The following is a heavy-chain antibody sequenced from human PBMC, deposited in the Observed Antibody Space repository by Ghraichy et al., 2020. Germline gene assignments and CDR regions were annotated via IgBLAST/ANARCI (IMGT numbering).Heavy chain of an antibody. CDR2: ISGSGGST. Sequence: GGSLRLSCAAAGFTFSSYAMNWVRQAPGKGLEWVSSISGSGGSTYYVDSVKGRFTISRDNSKNTLNLQMNSLRAEDTAVYYCAKTLRSWYWDYWGQGTLVTVSS. J-gene: IGHJ4*02. V-gene: IGHV3-23*01. CDR1: GFTFSSYA. D-gene: IGHD6-13*01. CDR3: AKTLRSWYWDY.